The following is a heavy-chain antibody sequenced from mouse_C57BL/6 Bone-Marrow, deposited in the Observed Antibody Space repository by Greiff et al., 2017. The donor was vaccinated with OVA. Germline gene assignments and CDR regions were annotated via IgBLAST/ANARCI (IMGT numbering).Heavy chain of an antibody. CDR3: ARYGYAYFDY. Sequence: QVQLKESGAELVKPGASVKISCKASGYAFSSYWMNWVKQRPGKGLEWIGQIYPGDGDTNYNGKFKGKATLTADKPSSTAYMQLSSLTSEDSAVYFCARYGYAYFDYWGQGTTLTVSS. CDR1: GYAFSSYW. J-gene: IGHJ2*01. V-gene: IGHV1-80*01. CDR2: IYPGDGDT. D-gene: IGHD2-2*01.